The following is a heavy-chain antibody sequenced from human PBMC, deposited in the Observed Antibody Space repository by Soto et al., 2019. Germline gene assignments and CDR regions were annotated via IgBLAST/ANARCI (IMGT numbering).Heavy chain of an antibody. D-gene: IGHD3-9*01. J-gene: IGHJ4*01. CDR1: GYTLTELS. Sequence: ASVKVSCKVSGYTLTELSTHWVRQAPGKGLEWMGGFDPEDVETIYAQKFQGRVTMTEDTSTDTAYMELSSLRSEDTAVYYCATSDILTGYYFDYWGQGTLVTNSS. CDR3: ATSDILTGYYFDY. V-gene: IGHV1-24*01. CDR2: FDPEDVET.